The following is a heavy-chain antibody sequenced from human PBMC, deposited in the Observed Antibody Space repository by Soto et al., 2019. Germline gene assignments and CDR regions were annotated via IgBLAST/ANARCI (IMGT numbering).Heavy chain of an antibody. J-gene: IGHJ5*02. CDR1: GYTFTRDQ. Sequence: ASVKVSCKASGYTFTRDQIHWVRQAPGQGLEWMGMIDPSGGKTNYAQKFQGRVTMTRDTSTSTVYMALSSLRSEDTAIYFCARVMRSLLSITALDTWGQGTLVTVSS. CDR3: ARVMRSLLSITALDT. V-gene: IGHV1-46*01. D-gene: IGHD5-18*01. CDR2: IDPSGGKT.